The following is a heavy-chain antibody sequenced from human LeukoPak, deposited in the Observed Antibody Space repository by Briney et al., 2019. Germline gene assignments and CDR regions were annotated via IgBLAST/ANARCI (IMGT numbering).Heavy chain of an antibody. Sequence: GGSLRLSCAASGFSFSSYSMNWVRQAPGKGLEWVSSMSTSGYIFYADSVKGRFTISRDGAKNSLYLQMNSLRAEDTAVYYCARATGDPVAYDYSMDVWGKGTTVTVSS. CDR1: GFSFSSYS. J-gene: IGHJ6*03. D-gene: IGHD7-27*01. CDR3: ARATGDPVAYDYSMDV. CDR2: MSTSGYI. V-gene: IGHV3-21*01.